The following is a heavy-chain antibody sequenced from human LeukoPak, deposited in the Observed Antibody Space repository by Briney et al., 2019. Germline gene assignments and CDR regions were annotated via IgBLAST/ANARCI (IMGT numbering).Heavy chain of an antibody. CDR2: VNGGNGDT. J-gene: IGHJ4*02. V-gene: IGHV1-3*01. CDR1: GYPFRSYA. Sequence: ASVKVSCKASGYPFRSYAIHWVRQAPGQRLEWLGWVNGGNGDTKYTQKFRGRVTISTDTSASTAYMELSSLRSEDTAVYYCARGIHEGIPPDYWGQGTLVTVSS. CDR3: ARGIHEGIPPDY. D-gene: IGHD3-10*01.